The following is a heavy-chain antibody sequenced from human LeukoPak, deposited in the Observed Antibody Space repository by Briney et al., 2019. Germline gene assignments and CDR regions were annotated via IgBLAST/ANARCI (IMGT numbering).Heavy chain of an antibody. CDR1: GGTFSSYA. CDR2: IIPIFGTA. D-gene: IGHD5-24*01. J-gene: IGHJ4*02. V-gene: IGHV1-69*13. Sequence: SVKVSCKASGGTFSSYAISWVRQAPGQGLEWMGGIIPIFGTANYAQKFQGRVTITADESTSTAYMELSSLRSEDTAVYYCARQMATIRGLYYFDYWGQGTLVTVSS. CDR3: ARQMATIRGLYYFDY.